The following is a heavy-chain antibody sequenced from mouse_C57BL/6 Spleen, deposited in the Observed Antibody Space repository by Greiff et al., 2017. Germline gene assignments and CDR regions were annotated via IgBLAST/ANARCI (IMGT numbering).Heavy chain of an antibody. CDR1: GYAFSSYG. V-gene: IGHV1-80*01. J-gene: IGHJ2*01. D-gene: IGHD3-2*01. CDR2: IYPGDGDT. Sequence: VKLQESGAELVKPGASVKISCKASGYAFSSYGMNWVKQRPGKGLEWIGQIYPGDGDTNYNGKFKGKATLTADKSSSTAYMQLSSLTSEDSAVYFCARSDSHYFDYWGQGTTLTVSS. CDR3: ARSDSHYFDY.